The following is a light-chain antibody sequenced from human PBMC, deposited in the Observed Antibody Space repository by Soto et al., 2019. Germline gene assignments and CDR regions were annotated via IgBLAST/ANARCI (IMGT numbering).Light chain of an antibody. J-gene: IGLJ1*01. V-gene: IGLV2-11*01. CDR2: DVS. Sequence: QSALTQPRSVSGSPGQSVTISCTGTSSDVGGYNDVSWYQQHPGKAPKLMIYDVSKRPSGVPDRFSGSKSGNTASLTISGLQAEDEDYYHCCSNAVSLYVFGTGTKLTVL. CDR1: SSDVGGYND. CDR3: CSNAVSLYV.